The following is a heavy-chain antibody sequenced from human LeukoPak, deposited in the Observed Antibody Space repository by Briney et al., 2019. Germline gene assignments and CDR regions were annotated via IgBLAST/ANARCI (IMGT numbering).Heavy chain of an antibody. CDR1: GFSVSRNY. CDR3: AKWGDYDVLTGYYVPDY. CDR2: ILGSGVTT. V-gene: IGHV3-23*01. J-gene: IGHJ4*02. Sequence: GGSLRLSCAASGFSVSRNYMDWVRQAPGKGLEWVSAILGSGVTTYYADSVKGRFTVSRDNSKSTLYLQMNTLRAEDTALYYCAKWGDYDVLTGYYVPDYWGQGTLVTVSS. D-gene: IGHD3-9*01.